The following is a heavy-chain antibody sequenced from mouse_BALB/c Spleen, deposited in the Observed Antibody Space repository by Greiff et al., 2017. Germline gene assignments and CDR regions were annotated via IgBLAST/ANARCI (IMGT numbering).Heavy chain of an antibody. CDR2: ISYDGSN. V-gene: IGHV3-6*02. CDR3: ASDMNYYGSSYDYFDY. J-gene: IGHJ2*01. CDR1: GYSITSGYY. D-gene: IGHD1-1*01. Sequence: EVKLMESGPGLVKPSQSLSLTCSVTGYSITSGYYWYWIRQFPGNILEWMGYISYDGSNNYNPSLKNRISITRDTSKNQFFLKLNSVTTEDTATYYCASDMNYYGSSYDYFDYWGQGTTLTVSS.